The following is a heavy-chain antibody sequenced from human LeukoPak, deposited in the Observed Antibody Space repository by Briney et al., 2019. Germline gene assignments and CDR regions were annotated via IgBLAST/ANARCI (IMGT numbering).Heavy chain of an antibody. CDR3: ARDPDPYCGGDCRPFDY. CDR2: IHYSGTT. V-gene: IGHV4-39*07. CDR1: SGSIRSSSFY. Sequence: SETLSLTCTVSSGSIRSSSFYWGWIRQAPGKGLEWIGIIHYSGTTYYSPSLKSRVTMSVDTSKNQFSLKLSSVTAADTAVYYCARDPDPYCGGDCRPFDYWGQGTLVIVSS. J-gene: IGHJ4*02. D-gene: IGHD2-21*02.